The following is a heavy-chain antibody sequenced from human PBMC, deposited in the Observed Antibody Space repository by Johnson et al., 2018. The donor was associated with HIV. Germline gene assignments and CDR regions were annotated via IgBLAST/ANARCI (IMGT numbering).Heavy chain of an antibody. D-gene: IGHD3-22*01. CDR3: AKDYYYDSSGYFLTCAFDI. CDR2: VSWDGVST. J-gene: IGHJ3*02. Sequence: VQLVESGGGVVRPGGSLRLSCTASGFTFDDYGLSWVRQVPGKGLEWVSGVSWDGVSTAYADSVKGRFTISRDNAKNSLNLQMNSLRAEDTAVYYCAKDYYYDSSGYFLTCAFDIWGQGTMVTVSS. CDR1: GFTFDDYG. V-gene: IGHV3-20*04.